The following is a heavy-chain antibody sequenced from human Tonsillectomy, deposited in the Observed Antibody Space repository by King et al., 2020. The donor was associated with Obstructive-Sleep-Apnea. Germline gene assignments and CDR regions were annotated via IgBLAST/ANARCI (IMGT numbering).Heavy chain of an antibody. J-gene: IGHJ3*02. CDR3: ASGSYSSSWHDAFDI. Sequence: VQLQQWGAGLLKPSETLSLTCAVYGGSFSGYYWSWIRQPPGKGLVWIGEINHSGSTNYNPSLKSRVTISVDTSKNQFSLKLSSVTAADTAVYYCASGSYSSSWHDAFDIWGQGTMVTVSS. CDR2: INHSGST. CDR1: GGSFSGYY. V-gene: IGHV4-34*01. D-gene: IGHD6-13*01.